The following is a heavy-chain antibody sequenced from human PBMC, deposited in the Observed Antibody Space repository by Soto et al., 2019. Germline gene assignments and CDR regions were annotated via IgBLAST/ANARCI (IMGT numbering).Heavy chain of an antibody. J-gene: IGHJ5*02. CDR1: GGSISSSSYY. CDR3: ARHQRQAWFDP. D-gene: IGHD1-1*01. CDR2: IYYSGST. V-gene: IGHV4-39*01. Sequence: PSVTLSLTCTVSGGSISSSSYYWGWIRQPPGKGLEWIGSIYYSGSTYYNPSLKSRVTISVDTSKNQFSLKLSSVTAADTAVDYCARHQRQAWFDPWGQGTLVTVSS.